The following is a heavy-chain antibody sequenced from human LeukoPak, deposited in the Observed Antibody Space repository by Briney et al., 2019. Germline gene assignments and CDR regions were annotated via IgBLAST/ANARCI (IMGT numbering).Heavy chain of an antibody. V-gene: IGHV4-59*01. D-gene: IGHD6-19*01. CDR3: ARASPIAVAGIWAD. Sequence: PSETLSLTCTVSGGSISSYYWSWLRQPPGKGLEWLGCIYYSGSTNYNPSLKSRVTISVDTSKNQFSLKLSSVTAADTAVYYCARASPIAVAGIWADWGQGTLVTVSS. CDR1: GGSISSYY. CDR2: IYYSGST. J-gene: IGHJ4*02.